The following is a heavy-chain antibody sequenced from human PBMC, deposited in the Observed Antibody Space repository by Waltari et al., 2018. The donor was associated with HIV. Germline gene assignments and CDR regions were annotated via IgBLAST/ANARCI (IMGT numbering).Heavy chain of an antibody. CDR3: ATAQETMGVDFDY. CDR1: GGDFISYS. V-gene: IGHV1-69*02. D-gene: IGHD3-10*01. Sequence: QVQLVQSGAEVRKPGSSVKVSCKTSGGDFISYSINWVRQAPGQGLEWMGRIIPANDKVTYAHKAQGRVTITADKSTSTAYMEMTNLRSGDTATYYCATAQETMGVDFDYWGQGTLITVSS. CDR2: IIPANDKV. J-gene: IGHJ4*02.